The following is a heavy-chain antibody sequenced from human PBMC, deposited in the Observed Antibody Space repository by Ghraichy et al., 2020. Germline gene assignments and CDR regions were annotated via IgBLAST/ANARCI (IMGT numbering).Heavy chain of an antibody. V-gene: IGHV4-34*01. J-gene: IGHJ6*02. Sequence: TLSLTCAVYGGSFSGYYWSWIRQPPGKGLEWIGEINHSGSTNYNPSLKSRVTISVDTSKNQFSLKLSSVTAADTAVYYCARGDYYDFWSGYTSNSTYGMDVWGQGTTVTVSS. CDR3: ARGDYYDFWSGYTSNSTYGMDV. CDR2: INHSGST. CDR1: GGSFSGYY. D-gene: IGHD3-3*01.